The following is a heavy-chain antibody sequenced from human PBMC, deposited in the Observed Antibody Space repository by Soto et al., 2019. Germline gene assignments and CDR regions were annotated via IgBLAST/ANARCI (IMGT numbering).Heavy chain of an antibody. CDR2: TRNKANSYTT. V-gene: IGHV3-72*01. CDR3: TRSRRDYYYYGMDV. J-gene: IGHJ6*02. CDR1: GFTFSDHY. Sequence: PGGSLRLSCAASGFTFSDHYMDWVRQAPGKGLEWVGRTRNKANSYTTEYAAAVKGRFTISRDDSKSSLYLQMNSLKTEDTAVYYCTRSRRDYYYYGMDVWGQGTTVTVSS.